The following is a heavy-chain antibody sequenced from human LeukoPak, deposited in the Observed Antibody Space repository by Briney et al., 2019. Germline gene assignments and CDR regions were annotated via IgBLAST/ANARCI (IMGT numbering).Heavy chain of an antibody. D-gene: IGHD1-1*01. CDR1: GFTFSSYA. Sequence: GGSLRLSCAASGFTFSSYAMKWVRQAAGKGLEWVSEISGSSGSTYYADSVKGRFTISRDNSKNTLYLQMNSLTDEDTAVYYCAKDGTGSGDLDYWGQGTLVTVSS. V-gene: IGHV3-23*01. J-gene: IGHJ4*02. CDR2: ISGSSGST. CDR3: AKDGTGSGDLDY.